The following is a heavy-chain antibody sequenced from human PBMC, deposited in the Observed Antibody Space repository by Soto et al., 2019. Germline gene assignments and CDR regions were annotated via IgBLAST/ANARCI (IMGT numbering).Heavy chain of an antibody. D-gene: IGHD1-1*01. V-gene: IGHV4-4*02. CDR3: ARVRQGCSANNCYFDP. Sequence: PSETLSLTCTLSGGSVMAPDWWNWVRQSPDKGLEWIAEVNISGHSKYNPSLRGRVSVSIDSSTNQFYLNLNAVTAADTAIYYCARVRQGCSANNCYFDPWGQGTKVTVSS. J-gene: IGHJ5*01. CDR1: GGSVMAPDW. CDR2: VNISGHS.